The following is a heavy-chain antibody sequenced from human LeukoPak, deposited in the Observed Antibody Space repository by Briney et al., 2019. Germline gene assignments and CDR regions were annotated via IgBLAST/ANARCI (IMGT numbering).Heavy chain of an antibody. V-gene: IGHV1-2*02. J-gene: IGHJ6*03. CDR1: GYTFTGYY. Sequence: VASVKVSCKASGYTFTGYYMHWVRQAPGQGLEWMGWMNPNSGGTNYAQKFQGRVTMTRDTSISTAYMELSRLRSDDTAVYYCASFGAAQPVYYYYYMDVWDKGTTVTVSS. CDR2: MNPNSGGT. D-gene: IGHD3-3*01. CDR3: ASFGAAQPVYYYYYMDV.